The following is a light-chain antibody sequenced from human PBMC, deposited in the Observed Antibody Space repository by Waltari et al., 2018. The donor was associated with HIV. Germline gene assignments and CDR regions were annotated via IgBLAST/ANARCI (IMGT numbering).Light chain of an antibody. J-gene: IGLJ3*02. CDR3: GADHGSGSNFVWV. V-gene: IGLV9-49*01. Sequence: QPVLTQPPSASASLGASVTLTCTLSSGYSNYKVDWYQQGTGTGPRFVMRVGTGGIVGAKGGGIRDRVSFLGSGLNRYLTIKNIQEEDESEYHCGADHGSGSNFVWVFGGGTKLTVL. CDR2: VGTGGIVG. CDR1: SGYSNYK.